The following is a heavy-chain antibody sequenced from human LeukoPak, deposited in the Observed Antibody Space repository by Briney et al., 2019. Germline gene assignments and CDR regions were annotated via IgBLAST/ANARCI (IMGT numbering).Heavy chain of an antibody. CDR2: IKQDGSEK. CDR3: AKGGYSSSWYRGWFDP. V-gene: IGHV3-7*03. J-gene: IGHJ5*02. CDR1: GFTFSSYW. D-gene: IGHD6-13*01. Sequence: PGGSLRLSCAASGFTFSSYWMSWVRQAPGKGLEWVANIKQDGSEKYYVDSVKGRFTISRDNAKNSLYLQMNSLRAGDTAVYYCAKGGYSSSWYRGWFDPWGQGTLVTVSS.